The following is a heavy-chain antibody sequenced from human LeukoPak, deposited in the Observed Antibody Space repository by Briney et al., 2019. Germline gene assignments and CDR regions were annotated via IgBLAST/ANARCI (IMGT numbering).Heavy chain of an antibody. CDR3: TRDLTGTTWSENDY. J-gene: IGHJ4*02. CDR1: GISVRGSY. V-gene: IGHV3-53*01. D-gene: IGHD6-13*01. Sequence: SGGSLRLSCEVSGISVRGSYMSWVRQAPGKGLEWVSVIYSGDRTYYAESVKGRFTISRDTSKYTLYLQMNNLRADDTARYYCTRDLTGTTWSENDYWGQGTLVAISS. CDR2: IYSGDRT.